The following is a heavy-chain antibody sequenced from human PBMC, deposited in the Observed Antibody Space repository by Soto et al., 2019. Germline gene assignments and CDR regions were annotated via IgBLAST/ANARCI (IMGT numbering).Heavy chain of an antibody. CDR1: GGSFSGYY. J-gene: IGHJ6*02. D-gene: IGHD3-16*01. V-gene: IGHV4-34*01. CDR3: ARGIGYYDYVWGSYELGYYGMDV. CDR2: INHSGST. Sequence: PSDTLSLTSAVDGGSFSGYYWGWIRQPPGKGLEWIGEINHSGSTNYNPSLKSRVTISVDTSKNQFSLKLSSVTAADTAVYYCARGIGYYDYVWGSYELGYYGMDVWGQGTTVTVSS.